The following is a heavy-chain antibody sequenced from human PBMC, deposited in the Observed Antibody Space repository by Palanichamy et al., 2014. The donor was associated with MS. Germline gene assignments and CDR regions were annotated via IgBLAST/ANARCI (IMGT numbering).Heavy chain of an antibody. V-gene: IGHV1-69*09. CDR2: IVPMLDRA. D-gene: IGHD3-10*01. J-gene: IGHJ4*02. CDR3: ARAGVGYFDY. CDR1: GGTFRNYA. Sequence: VQLVQSGAEVKKPGSSVKVSCKASGGTFRNYAFSWVRQAPGQGLEWMGRIVPMLDRADYAQNFQGRLTITADKSTRTFYMELTTLKSEDTAVYYCARAGVGYFDYWGQGTLVTVST.